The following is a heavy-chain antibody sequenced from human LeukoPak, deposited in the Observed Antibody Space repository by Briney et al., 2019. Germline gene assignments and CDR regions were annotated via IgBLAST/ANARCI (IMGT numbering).Heavy chain of an antibody. D-gene: IGHD3-16*02. CDR3: ARDQYDYVWGSYRPYFDY. Sequence: GASVKVSCKASGYTFTSYGISWVRQAPGQGLEWMGSISPYNGNTNYAQKLQGRVTMTTDTSTSTAYMELRSLRSDDTAVYYCARDQYDYVWGSYRPYFDYWSQGTLVTVSS. J-gene: IGHJ4*02. CDR1: GYTFTSYG. V-gene: IGHV1-18*01. CDR2: ISPYNGNT.